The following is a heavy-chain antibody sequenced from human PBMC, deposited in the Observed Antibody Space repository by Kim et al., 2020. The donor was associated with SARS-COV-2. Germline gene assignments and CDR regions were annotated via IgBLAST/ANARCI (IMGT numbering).Heavy chain of an antibody. Sequence: SETLSLTCTVSGGSISSSSYYWGWIRQPPGKGLEWIGSIYYSGSTYYNPSLKSRVTISVDTSKNQFSLKLSSVTAADTAVYYCASPWLGGYDNYYYYYGMDVWGQGTTVTVSS. CDR2: IYYSGST. J-gene: IGHJ6*02. V-gene: IGHV4-39*01. CDR3: ASPWLGGYDNYYYYYGMDV. CDR1: GGSISSSSYY. D-gene: IGHD5-12*01.